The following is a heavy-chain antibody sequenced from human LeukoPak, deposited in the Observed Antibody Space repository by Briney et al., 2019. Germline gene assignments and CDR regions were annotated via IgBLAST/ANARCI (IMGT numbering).Heavy chain of an antibody. D-gene: IGHD6-6*01. Sequence: SETLSLTCTVSGGSISSGGYYWSWIRQPPGKGLEWIGYIYHSGSTYYNPSLKSRVTISVDRSKNQFSLKLSSVTAADTAVYYCARQTEYSSSSHFDYWGQGTLVTVSS. CDR2: IYHSGST. J-gene: IGHJ4*02. CDR3: ARQTEYSSSSHFDY. V-gene: IGHV4-30-2*01. CDR1: GGSISSGGYY.